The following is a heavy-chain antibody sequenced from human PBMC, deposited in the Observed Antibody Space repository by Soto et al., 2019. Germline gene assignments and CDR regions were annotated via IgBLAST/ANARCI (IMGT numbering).Heavy chain of an antibody. D-gene: IGHD3-10*01. CDR2: ISPIFGTS. CDR1: GGTFSSYA. J-gene: IGHJ4*01. V-gene: IGHV1-69*13. CDR3: ATGVRYGYKN. Sequence: VEVSCQASGGTFSSYAIRGVRQSPAPVLEWMRRISPIFGTSNYAQKFQVRVTMTSDESTSTAYIELSSLRSEDSSVFYCATGVRYGYKNWGQETLVTVSS.